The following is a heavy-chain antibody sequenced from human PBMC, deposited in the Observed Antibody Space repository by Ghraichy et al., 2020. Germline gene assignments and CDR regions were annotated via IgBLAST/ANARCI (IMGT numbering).Heavy chain of an antibody. CDR1: GGTFSSYA. J-gene: IGHJ4*02. CDR2: IIPIFGTA. CDR3: ARDLYGGNSKGDY. V-gene: IGHV1-69*13. Sequence: SVKVSCKASGGTFSSYAISWVRQAPGQGLELMGGIIPIFGTANYAQKFQGRVTITADESTSTAYMELSSLRSEDTAVYYCARDLYGGNSKGDYWGQGTLVTVSS. D-gene: IGHD4-23*01.